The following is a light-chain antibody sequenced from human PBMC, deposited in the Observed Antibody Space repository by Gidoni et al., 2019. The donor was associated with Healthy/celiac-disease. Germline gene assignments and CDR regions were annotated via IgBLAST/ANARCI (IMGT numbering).Light chain of an antibody. CDR1: SSDVGGYNY. Sequence: SALTQPASVSGSPGQSITISCTGTSSDVGGYNYVSWYQQHPGKAPKLMIYEVSNRPSGVPDRFSGSKSGNTAFLTISGLQAEDEADYYCSSYTSSSTPVFGGGTKLTVL. V-gene: IGLV2-14*01. CDR3: SSYTSSSTPV. CDR2: EVS. J-gene: IGLJ2*01.